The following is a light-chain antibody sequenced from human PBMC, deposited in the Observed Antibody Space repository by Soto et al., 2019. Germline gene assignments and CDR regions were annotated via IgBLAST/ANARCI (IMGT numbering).Light chain of an antibody. J-gene: IGKJ2*01. CDR2: AAS. V-gene: IGKV1-9*01. CDR3: QQVNSYPYT. CDR1: QGISSH. Sequence: IPLTQSPSSLATSVGDRVTITCRASQGISSHLAWHQQKPGKAPKLLISAASTLQSGVPSRFSGSGSGTDFTLTISSLQPEDFATYYCQQVNSYPYTFGQGTKLEIK.